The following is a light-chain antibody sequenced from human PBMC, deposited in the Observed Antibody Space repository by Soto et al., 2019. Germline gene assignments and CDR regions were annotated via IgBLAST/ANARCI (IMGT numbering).Light chain of an antibody. CDR1: QSVSSSY. V-gene: IGKV3-20*01. CDR3: QQYRSSLFT. CDR2: GAS. J-gene: IGKJ3*01. Sequence: EIVLTQSPGTLSLSPGERATLSCRASQSVSSSYLAWYQQKPGQAPRLLISGASSRATGIPDRFSGSGSGTDFTLTISRLEPEDFAVYYCQQYRSSLFTFGPGPKVDIK.